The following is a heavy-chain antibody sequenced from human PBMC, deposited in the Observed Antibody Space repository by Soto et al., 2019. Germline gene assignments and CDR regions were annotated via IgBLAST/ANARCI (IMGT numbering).Heavy chain of an antibody. Sequence: ASVKVSCKASGYTFTSYAMHWVRQAPDQRLEWVGCMNAGNGNTKYSQKLQGRVTITRDTSASTAYMELSSLISEDTAVYYCARKPPFLYYYDSSGYIDAFDIWGQGTMVTVSS. CDR3: ARKPPFLYYYDSSGYIDAFDI. CDR2: MNAGNGNT. D-gene: IGHD3-22*01. J-gene: IGHJ3*02. CDR1: GYTFTSYA. V-gene: IGHV1-3*01.